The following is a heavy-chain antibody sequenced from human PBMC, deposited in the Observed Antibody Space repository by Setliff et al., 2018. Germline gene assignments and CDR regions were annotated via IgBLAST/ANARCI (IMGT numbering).Heavy chain of an antibody. V-gene: IGHV4-4*07. CDR1: GGSISSHY. J-gene: IGHJ4*02. CDR2: LYTSGDT. Sequence: SETLSLTCTVSGGSISSHYWTWIRQPAGKGLEWIGRLYTSGDTNYNPSLKSRVSMSLNTSKNQFSLKLSSVTAADTAVYYCARDRVVVLAGRRGFYFDYWGQGTLVTVSS. D-gene: IGHD2-15*01. CDR3: ARDRVVVLAGRRGFYFDY.